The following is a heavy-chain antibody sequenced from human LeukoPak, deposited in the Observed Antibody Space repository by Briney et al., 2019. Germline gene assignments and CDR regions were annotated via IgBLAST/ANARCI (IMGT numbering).Heavy chain of an antibody. D-gene: IGHD1-1*01. CDR1: GYTLTSYD. Sequence: GASVTVSFKASGYTLTSYDINWVRQATGQGLEWMGWMNPNSGNTGYAQKFQGRVTMTRNTSISTAYMELSSLRSEDTAVYYCARGKRTTGTINYWGQGTLVTVSS. CDR3: ARGKRTTGTINY. V-gene: IGHV1-8*01. CDR2: MNPNSGNT. J-gene: IGHJ4*02.